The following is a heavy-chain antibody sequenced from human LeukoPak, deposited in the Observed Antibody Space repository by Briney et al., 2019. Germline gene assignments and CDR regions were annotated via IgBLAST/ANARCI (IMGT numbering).Heavy chain of an antibody. CDR1: GGSISSYY. J-gene: IGHJ4*02. CDR3: ATEAPYYYDSSGYFDY. Sequence: SETLSLTCTVSGGSISSYYWSWIRQPAGKGLEWIGRIYTSGTTNYNPSLESRATMSVDTSKNQFSLKLSSVTAADTAVYYCATEAPYYYDSSGYFDYWGQGTLVTVSS. D-gene: IGHD3-22*01. CDR2: IYTSGTT. V-gene: IGHV4-4*07.